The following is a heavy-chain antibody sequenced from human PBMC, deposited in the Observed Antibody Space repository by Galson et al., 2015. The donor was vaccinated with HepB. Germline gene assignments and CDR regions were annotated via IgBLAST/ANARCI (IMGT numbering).Heavy chain of an antibody. Sequence: LSLTCTVSGGSISSGHYYWSWIRQPPGKGLEWIGYIHYSGSSYYNPSLQSRLTISVDTSKNQFSLKLSSVTAADTAVYYCARDGKTGTTGLFDYWGQGTLVAVSS. CDR2: IHYSGSS. CDR1: GGSISSGHYY. J-gene: IGHJ4*02. V-gene: IGHV4-30-4*01. CDR3: ARDGKTGTTGLFDY. D-gene: IGHD1-1*01.